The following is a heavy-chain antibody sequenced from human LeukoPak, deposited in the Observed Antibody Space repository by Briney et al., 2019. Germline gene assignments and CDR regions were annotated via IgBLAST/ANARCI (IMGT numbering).Heavy chain of an antibody. CDR1: GFTFSTYA. CDR2: ISRDGDNK. V-gene: IGHV3-30-3*01. J-gene: IGHJ4*02. Sequence: PGGSLRLSCAASGFTFSTYAMHWLRQAPGKGLEWVAVISRDGDNKWYADSVKGRFTISRDDSKNTLSLQMNSLRIEDTAVYYCASPPSSTWSYFDSWGQGTLVTVSS. CDR3: ASPPSSTWSYFDS. D-gene: IGHD6-13*01.